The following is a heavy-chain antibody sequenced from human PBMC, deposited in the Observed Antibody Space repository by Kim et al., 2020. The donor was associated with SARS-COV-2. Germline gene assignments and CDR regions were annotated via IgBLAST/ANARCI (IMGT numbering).Heavy chain of an antibody. D-gene: IGHD5-12*01. CDR3: ARNERWLQLFYPVGAFDI. V-gene: IGHV4-34*01. J-gene: IGHJ3*02. Sequence: SETLSLTCAVYGGSFSGYYWSWIRQPPGKGLEWIGEINHSGSTNYNPSLKSRVTISVDTSKNQFSLKLSSVTAADTAVYYCARNERWLQLFYPVGAFDIWGQGTMVTVSS. CDR2: INHSGST. CDR1: GGSFSGYY.